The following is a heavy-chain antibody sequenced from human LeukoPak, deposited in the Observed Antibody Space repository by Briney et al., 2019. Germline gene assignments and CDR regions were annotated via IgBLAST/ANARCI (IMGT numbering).Heavy chain of an antibody. CDR1: GFTVSGNY. V-gene: IGHV3-66*02. CDR3: ARDGPYCINGICYRKYYFDY. CDR2: IYSGGST. D-gene: IGHD2-8*01. J-gene: IGHJ4*02. Sequence: GGSLRLSCAVSGFTVSGNYMSWVRQAPGKGLEWVSLIYSGGSTYYADSVEGRFTISRDNSKNTLYLQMNSLRGEDTAVYYCARDGPYCINGICYRKYYFDYWGQGTLVTVSS.